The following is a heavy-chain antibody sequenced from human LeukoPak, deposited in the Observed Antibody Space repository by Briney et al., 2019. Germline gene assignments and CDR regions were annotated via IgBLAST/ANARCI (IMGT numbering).Heavy chain of an antibody. CDR3: ARDWRQDNAFDL. V-gene: IGHV3-7*01. CDR1: EFTFSGHQ. D-gene: IGHD2-15*01. J-gene: IGHJ3*01. CDR2: IIRDGSKE. Sequence: PGGSLRLSCAASEFTFSGHQMSWVRQAPGKGPEWVAKIIRDGSKEYYLDSVKGRFIISRDNGKNSLYLEMNSLRVEDTAVYYCARDWRQDNAFDLWGRGTMVTVSS.